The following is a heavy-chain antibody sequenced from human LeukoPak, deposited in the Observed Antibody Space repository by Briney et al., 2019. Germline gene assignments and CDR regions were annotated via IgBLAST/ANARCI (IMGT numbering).Heavy chain of an antibody. CDR1: GFTFSTYW. V-gene: IGHV3-7*04. D-gene: IGHD6-19*01. CDR3: ARGPVGGKFDY. CDR2: IKRDGSDK. Sequence: GGSLRLSCAASGFTFSTYWMSWVRQAPGKGLEWVANIKRDGSDKYYVDSVKGRFTISRDNAKNSLYLQMNSLRAEDTAMYYCARGPVGGKFDYWGQGTLVTVSS. J-gene: IGHJ4*02.